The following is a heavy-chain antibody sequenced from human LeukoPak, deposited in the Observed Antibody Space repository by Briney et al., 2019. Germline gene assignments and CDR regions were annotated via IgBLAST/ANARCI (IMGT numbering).Heavy chain of an antibody. Sequence: PSETLSLTCTVSGGSVSSGSYYWSWIRQPPGKGLECIGYIYYSGSTYYNPSLKSRVTVSVDTSKNQFSLKLTSVTAADTAVYYCARVSATRDAFDIWGQGTMVTVSS. CDR1: GGSVSSGSYY. J-gene: IGHJ3*02. V-gene: IGHV4-61*01. CDR3: ARVSATRDAFDI. D-gene: IGHD2-15*01. CDR2: IYYSGST.